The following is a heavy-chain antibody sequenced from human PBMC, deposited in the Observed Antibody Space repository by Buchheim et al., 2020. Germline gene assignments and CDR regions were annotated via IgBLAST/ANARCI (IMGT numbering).Heavy chain of an antibody. Sequence: EVQLVESGGGLVQPGGSLRLSCAASGFTFSSYWMHWVRQAPGKGLVWVSRINSDGSSTSYADSVKGRFTISRDNAKNTLYLQMNSLRAEDTAVYYCARDRGVYCSSTSCYVDYYYYGMDVWGQGTT. D-gene: IGHD2-2*01. J-gene: IGHJ6*02. CDR3: ARDRGVYCSSTSCYVDYYYYGMDV. V-gene: IGHV3-74*01. CDR2: INSDGSST. CDR1: GFTFSSYW.